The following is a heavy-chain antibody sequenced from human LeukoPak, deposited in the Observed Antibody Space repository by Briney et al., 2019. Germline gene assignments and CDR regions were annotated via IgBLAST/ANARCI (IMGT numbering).Heavy chain of an antibody. CDR3: ARQEYCSGGSCYTWFDP. D-gene: IGHD2-15*01. Sequence: GESLKISCKGSGYSFTNFWIGWVRQMPGKGLEWMGVISPGDSGIRYSPSFQGQVTISVDKSISTAYLQWSSLKASDSAMYYCARQEYCSGGSCYTWFDPWGQGTLVTVSS. CDR2: ISPGDSGI. CDR1: GYSFTNFW. V-gene: IGHV5-51*01. J-gene: IGHJ5*02.